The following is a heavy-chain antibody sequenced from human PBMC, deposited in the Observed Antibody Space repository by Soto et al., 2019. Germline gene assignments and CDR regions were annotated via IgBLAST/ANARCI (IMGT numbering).Heavy chain of an antibody. J-gene: IGHJ5*02. D-gene: IGHD6-19*01. CDR2: MNPNSGNT. CDR3: ARGWAAVAGYNWFDP. CDR1: GYTFTSYD. V-gene: IGHV1-8*01. Sequence: GASVKVSCKASGYTFTSYDINWVRQATGQGLEWMGWMNPNSGNTGYAQKFQGRVTMTRNTSISTAYMELSSLRSEDTAVYYCARGWAAVAGYNWFDPWGQGTLVTVSS.